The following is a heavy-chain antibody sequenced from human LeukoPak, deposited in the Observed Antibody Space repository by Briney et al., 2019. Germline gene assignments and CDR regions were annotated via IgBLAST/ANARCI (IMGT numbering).Heavy chain of an antibody. CDR1: GYTFTGYY. J-gene: IGHJ3*02. CDR2: INPNSGGT. Sequence: ASVKVSCKASGYTFTGYYMHWVRQAPGQGLDWMGWINPNSGGTNYAQKFQGRVTMTRDTSISTAYMELSRLRSDDTAVYYCARELPDIVVVPAATGAFDIWGQGTMVTVSS. V-gene: IGHV1-2*02. D-gene: IGHD2-2*01. CDR3: ARELPDIVVVPAATGAFDI.